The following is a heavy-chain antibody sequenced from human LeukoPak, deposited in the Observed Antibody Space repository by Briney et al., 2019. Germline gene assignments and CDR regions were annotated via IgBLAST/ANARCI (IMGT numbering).Heavy chain of an antibody. CDR3: VRGTTVTTVRYFDL. Sequence: GGSLRLSCADSGATFSRYTMNWVRQAPGKRLEWVASIDSGSDYLNYADSVKGRFTISRDNANKLLSLHMNSLRAEDTAVYYCVRGTTVTTVRYFDLWGRGTHVSVSS. J-gene: IGHJ2*01. V-gene: IGHV3-21*01. CDR1: GATFSRYT. D-gene: IGHD4-17*01. CDR2: IDSGSDYL.